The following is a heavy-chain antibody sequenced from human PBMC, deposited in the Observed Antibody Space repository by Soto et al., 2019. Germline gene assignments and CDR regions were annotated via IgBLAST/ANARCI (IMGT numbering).Heavy chain of an antibody. CDR2: FYTSGST. D-gene: IGHD2-21*01. J-gene: IGHJ4*02. CDR3: ARAPIAYCRGDCFDY. Sequence: PSETLSLTCTVSGGSISSYYWSWIRQPAGKGLEWIGRFYTSGSTNYNPSLKSRVTMSVDTSKNQFSLKLSSLTAADTAVYYCARAPIAYCRGDCFDYWGQGTLVTVSS. V-gene: IGHV4-4*07. CDR1: GGSISSYY.